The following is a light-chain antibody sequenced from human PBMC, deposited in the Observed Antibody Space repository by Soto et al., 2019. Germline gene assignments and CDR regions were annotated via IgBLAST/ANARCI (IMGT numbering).Light chain of an antibody. Sequence: QSVLTQPRSVSGSPGQSVTISCTGTSSDVGGYNYVSWYQQHPGKAPKVMIYDVSTRPSGVPDRFSGSKSGNTATLTISGLQAEDEADYYCCSYAASNTWVFGGGTKLTVL. V-gene: IGLV2-11*01. CDR1: SSDVGGYNY. J-gene: IGLJ3*02. CDR2: DVS. CDR3: CSYAASNTWV.